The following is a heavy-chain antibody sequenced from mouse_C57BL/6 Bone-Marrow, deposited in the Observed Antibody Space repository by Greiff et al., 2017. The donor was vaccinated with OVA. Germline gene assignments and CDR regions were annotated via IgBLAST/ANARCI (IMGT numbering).Heavy chain of an antibody. J-gene: IGHJ3*01. Sequence: VQLQQSGPELVKPGASVKISCKASGYAFSSSWMNWVKQRPGKGLEWIGLIYPGDGDTNYNGKFKGKATLTADKSSSTAYMQLSSLTSEDSAVYFCARWDGFSWFAYWGQGTLVTVSA. CDR1: GYAFSSSW. CDR3: ARWDGFSWFAY. CDR2: IYPGDGDT. V-gene: IGHV1-82*01. D-gene: IGHD2-3*01.